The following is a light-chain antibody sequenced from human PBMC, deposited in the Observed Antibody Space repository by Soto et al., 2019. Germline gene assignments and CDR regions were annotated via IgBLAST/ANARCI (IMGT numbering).Light chain of an antibody. CDR2: DAS. CDR1: QNINNY. Sequence: DIPQTQSPSSLSASVGDRFTITCQASQNINNYLNWYQQKPGRAPKLLIYDASNLEAGVPSRFRGSGSGTDFTFTISRLQPEDIATYYCQQYENRPTFGQGTRLEIK. J-gene: IGKJ5*01. CDR3: QQYENRPT. V-gene: IGKV1-33*01.